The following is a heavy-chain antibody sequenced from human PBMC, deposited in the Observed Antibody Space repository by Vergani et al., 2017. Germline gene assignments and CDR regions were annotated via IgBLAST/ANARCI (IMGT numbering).Heavy chain of an antibody. V-gene: IGHV4-59*01. Sequence: QVQLQESGPGLVKPSETLSLTCTVSGGSISSYYWSWIRKPPGKGLEWIGYIYYSGSTNYNPSLKSRVTISVDTSKNQFSLKLSSVTAADTAVYYCARGLRQRYFQHWGQGTLVTVSS. D-gene: IGHD3-3*01. J-gene: IGHJ1*01. CDR2: IYYSGST. CDR1: GGSISSYY. CDR3: ARGLRQRYFQH.